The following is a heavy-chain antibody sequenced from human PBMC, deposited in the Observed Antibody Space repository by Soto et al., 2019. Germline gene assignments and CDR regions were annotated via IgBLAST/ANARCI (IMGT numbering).Heavy chain of an antibody. V-gene: IGHV3-15*07. CDR2: IKSKTDGGTT. CDR1: GFTFSNAW. CDR3: RALGYYYGMDV. Sequence: EVQLVESGGGLVKPGGSLRLSCAASGFTFSNAWMNWVRQAPGKGLEWVGRIKSKTDGGTTDYAAPVKGRFTISRDDSKDTLYLQMNSLKTEDTAVYYCRALGYYYGMDVWGQGSTVTVSS. J-gene: IGHJ6*02.